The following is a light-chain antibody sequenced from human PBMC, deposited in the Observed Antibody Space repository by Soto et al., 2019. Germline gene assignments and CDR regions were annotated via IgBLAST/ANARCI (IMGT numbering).Light chain of an antibody. V-gene: IGKV1D-13*01. Sequence: IQMTQSPSSLSASVGDRVTITCRASQSISSYLNWYQQKPGKAPKLLIYDASSLESGVPSRFSGSGSGTDFTLTISSLQPEDFATYYCQQFNNYITFGQGTRLE. J-gene: IGKJ5*01. CDR2: DAS. CDR3: QQFNNYIT. CDR1: QSISSY.